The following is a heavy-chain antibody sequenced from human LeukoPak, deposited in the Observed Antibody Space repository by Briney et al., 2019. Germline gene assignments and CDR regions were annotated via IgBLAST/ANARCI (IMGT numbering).Heavy chain of an antibody. Sequence: ASVKVSCKASGYTFTSYDINWVRQATGQGLEWMGWMNPNSGNTGYAQKFQGRVTITRNTSISTAYMELSSLRSEDTAVYYCARDQPRSMVYAREWGLFDPWGQGTLVTVSS. J-gene: IGHJ5*02. CDR1: GYTFTSYD. CDR3: ARDQPRSMVYAREWGLFDP. V-gene: IGHV1-8*03. CDR2: MNPNSGNT. D-gene: IGHD2-8*01.